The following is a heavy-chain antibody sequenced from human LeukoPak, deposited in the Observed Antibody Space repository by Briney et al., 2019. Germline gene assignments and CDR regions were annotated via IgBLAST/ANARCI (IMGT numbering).Heavy chain of an antibody. V-gene: IGHV4-39*07. CDR2: NYNRGST. CDR1: GGSISTSGYY. J-gene: IGHJ4*02. CDR3: ARDSGPPNFYFDS. D-gene: IGHD2-8*02. Sequence: SETLSLTCFVSGGSISTSGYYWGWIRQPPGKGLEWIGTNYNRGSTYSNLSLKSRVTISVDMSKNQFSLNLSSVTAADTAVYYCARDSGPPNFYFDSWGQGTLVTVSS.